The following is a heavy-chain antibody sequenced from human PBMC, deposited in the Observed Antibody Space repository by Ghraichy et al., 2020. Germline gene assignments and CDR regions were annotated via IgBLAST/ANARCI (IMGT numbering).Heavy chain of an antibody. V-gene: IGHV3-11*01. J-gene: IGHJ6*02. Sequence: GESLNISCAASGFTFSDYYMSWIRQAPGKGLEWVSYISSSGSTIYYADSVKGRFTISRDNAKNSLYLHMNSLRAEDTAVYYCARDVGYCSSTSCYSYYYYGMDVWGQGTTVTVSS. CDR2: ISSSGSTI. D-gene: IGHD2-2*01. CDR3: ARDVGYCSSTSCYSYYYYGMDV. CDR1: GFTFSDYY.